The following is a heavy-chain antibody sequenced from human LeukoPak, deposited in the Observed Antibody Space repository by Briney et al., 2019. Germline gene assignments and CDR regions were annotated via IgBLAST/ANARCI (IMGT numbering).Heavy chain of an antibody. J-gene: IGHJ6*03. Sequence: SETLSLTCAVYGGSFSGYYWRWIRQPPGKGLEWIGEINHSGSTNYNPTLKSRVTISVDTSKNQFSLKLSSVTAAVTAGYYCARLPCPVRSKRPKYYYYYIDVWGKGTTVTVSS. V-gene: IGHV4-34*01. D-gene: IGHD1-1*01. CDR1: GGSFSGYY. CDR3: ARLPCPVRSKRPKYYYYYIDV. CDR2: INHSGST.